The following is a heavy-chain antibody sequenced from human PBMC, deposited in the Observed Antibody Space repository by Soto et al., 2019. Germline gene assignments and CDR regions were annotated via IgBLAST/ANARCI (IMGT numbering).Heavy chain of an antibody. J-gene: IGHJ6*02. CDR1: GASISSFF. CDR3: ARPSGSYSYYYGMDV. D-gene: IGHD1-26*01. V-gene: IGHV4-59*01. Sequence: QVHLQESCPGLVKPSETLSLTCTVSGASISSFFWTWIRQPPGRGLEWIGNIYYSVSTNYNPSLKNRVTMSVDTSTNQFSLMLTSVTAADTAVYYCARPSGSYSYYYGMDVWGQGTTVTVSS. CDR2: IYYSVST.